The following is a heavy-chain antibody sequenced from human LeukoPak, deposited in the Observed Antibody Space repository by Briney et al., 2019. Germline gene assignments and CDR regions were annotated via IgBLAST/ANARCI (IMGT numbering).Heavy chain of an antibody. V-gene: IGHV1-8*02. CDR3: ARGLPIAAAVFRWFDP. D-gene: IGHD6-13*01. CDR2: MNPNSGNT. J-gene: IGHJ5*02. CDR1: GYRFSGYY. Sequence: ASVKVSCKTSGYRFSGYYMHWVRQAPGQGHEWMGWMNPNSGNTGYAQKFQGRVTMTRNTSISTAYMELSSLRSEDTAVYYCARGLPIAAAVFRWFDPWGQGTLVTVSS.